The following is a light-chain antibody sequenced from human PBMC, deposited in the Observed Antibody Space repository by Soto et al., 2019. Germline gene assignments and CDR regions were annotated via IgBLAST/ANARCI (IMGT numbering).Light chain of an antibody. J-gene: IGKJ5*01. CDR1: QSVSSN. CDR2: GAS. CDR3: QQYGWSSMT. Sequence: ELVLTQSPGTVSLSPGERAPLSCTASQSVSSNLAWYQQKPGQAPRLLIYGASTGATGIPARFSGSGSGTDFTLTISSLEPEDFAVYYCQQYGWSSMTFGQGTRLEIK. V-gene: IGKV3-20*01.